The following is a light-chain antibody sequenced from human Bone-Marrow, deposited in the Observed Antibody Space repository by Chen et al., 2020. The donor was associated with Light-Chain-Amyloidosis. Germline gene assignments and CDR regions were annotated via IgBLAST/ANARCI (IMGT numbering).Light chain of an antibody. CDR3: QQYSTSPLT. Sequence: EIVLTQSPGTLSLSPGDRATLSCRTSQSISSTYLAWYQQKPGQAPRLLIYGVSSRATGIADRFSGSGSGTDFTLTISRLEPEDFAVYYCQQYSTSPLTFDGGTKVEIK. CDR2: GVS. J-gene: IGKJ4*01. CDR1: QSISSTY. V-gene: IGKV3-20*01.